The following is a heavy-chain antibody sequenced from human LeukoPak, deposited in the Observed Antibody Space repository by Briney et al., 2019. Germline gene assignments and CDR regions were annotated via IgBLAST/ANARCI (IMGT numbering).Heavy chain of an antibody. CDR2: ISSSSSYI. V-gene: IGHV3-21*01. D-gene: IGHD6-19*01. Sequence: PGGSLRLSCAASGFTFSSYSMNWVRQAPGKGLEWVSSISSSSSYIYYADSVKGRFTISRDNAKNSLYLQMNSLRAEDTAVYYCAREWEFSSGWYDYWGQGTLVTVSS. CDR1: GFTFSSYS. CDR3: AREWEFSSGWYDY. J-gene: IGHJ4*02.